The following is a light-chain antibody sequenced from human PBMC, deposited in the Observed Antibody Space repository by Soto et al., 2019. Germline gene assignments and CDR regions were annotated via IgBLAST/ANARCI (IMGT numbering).Light chain of an antibody. Sequence: EMVMTQSPATLSVSPGERATLSCRASQSVSFNLAWYQQKPGQAPRLLIYGASTRATGVPARFSGSGSETEFTLTISSLQSEDFAVYYCQQYNNWPYTFGQGTKLEIK. CDR1: QSVSFN. V-gene: IGKV3-15*01. CDR2: GAS. J-gene: IGKJ2*01. CDR3: QQYNNWPYT.